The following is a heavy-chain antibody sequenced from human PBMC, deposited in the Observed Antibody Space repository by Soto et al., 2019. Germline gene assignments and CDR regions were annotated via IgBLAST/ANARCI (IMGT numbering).Heavy chain of an antibody. D-gene: IGHD2-21*02. CDR1: GYTFTSYG. Sequence: ASVKVSCKASGYTFTSYGISWVRQAPGQGLEWMGWISAYNGNTNYAQKLQGRVTMTTDTSTSTVYMELRSLRSDDTAVYYCARMGDIVVVTAGWFDPWGQGTLVTVSS. V-gene: IGHV1-18*01. J-gene: IGHJ5*02. CDR3: ARMGDIVVVTAGWFDP. CDR2: ISAYNGNT.